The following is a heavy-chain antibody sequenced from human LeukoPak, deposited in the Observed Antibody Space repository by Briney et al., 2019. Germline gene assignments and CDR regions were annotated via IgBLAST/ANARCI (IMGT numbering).Heavy chain of an antibody. V-gene: IGHV3-23*01. J-gene: IGHJ4*02. CDR2: ISGSGGST. CDR1: GFTFRSYA. D-gene: IGHD5-18*01. CDR3: AKRVAAMGLFDY. Sequence: PGGSLRLSCVASGFTFRSYAMSWVRQAPGKGLERVSAISGSGGSTYYADSVKGRFTISRDNSKNTLYLQMNSLRAEDTAVYYCAKRVAAMGLFDYWGQGTLVTVSS.